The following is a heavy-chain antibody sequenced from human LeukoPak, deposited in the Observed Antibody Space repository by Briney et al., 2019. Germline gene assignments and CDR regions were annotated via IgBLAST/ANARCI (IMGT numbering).Heavy chain of an antibody. V-gene: IGHV3-53*01. D-gene: IGHD3-10*01. J-gene: IGHJ6*03. CDR2: TYSGGRT. Sequence: PGRSLRLSCAASGFTFSSYAMHWVRQAPGKGLEWVSVTYSGGRTYYADSVKGRFTISRDISKNTLYLQMNSLRAEDTAVYYCARVLSGRGSLYDYYYYMDVWGKGTTVTISS. CDR1: GFTFSSYA. CDR3: ARVLSGRGSLYDYYYYMDV.